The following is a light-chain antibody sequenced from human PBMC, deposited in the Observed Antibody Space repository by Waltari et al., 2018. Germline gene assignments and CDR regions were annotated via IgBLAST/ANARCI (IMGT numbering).Light chain of an antibody. J-gene: IGLJ1*01. Sequence: QSALTQPASVSGSPGQSITISCTGTSRDVGGYNYVSWYQQHPGKAPKLMIYDVSNRPSGVSNRFSGSKSGNTASLTISGLQAEDEADYYCSSYTSSSTYVFGIGTKVTVL. V-gene: IGLV2-14*01. CDR2: DVS. CDR3: SSYTSSSTYV. CDR1: SRDVGGYNY.